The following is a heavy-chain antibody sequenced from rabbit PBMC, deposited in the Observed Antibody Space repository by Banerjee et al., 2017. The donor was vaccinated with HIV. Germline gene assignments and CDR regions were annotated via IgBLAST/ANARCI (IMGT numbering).Heavy chain of an antibody. CDR2: INTATGKP. V-gene: IGHV1S45*01. D-gene: IGHD1-1*01. Sequence: QEQLVESGGGLVQPEGSLTLTCKASGFSFSDRDVMCWVRQAPGKGLEWIACINTATGKPVYATWAKGRFTISTTSSTTVTLQMTSLTAADTATYFCARDLVGVIGWNFYLWGPGTLVTVS. CDR3: ARDLVGVIGWNFYL. CDR1: GFSFSDRDV. J-gene: IGHJ4*01.